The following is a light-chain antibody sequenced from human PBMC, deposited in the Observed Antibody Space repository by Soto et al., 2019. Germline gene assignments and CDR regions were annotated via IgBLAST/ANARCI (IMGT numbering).Light chain of an antibody. V-gene: IGKV1-9*01. CDR3: KQFNNDPPP. CDR1: QGISSY. Sequence: DIQLTQSPSFLSASIGDRVTITCRASQGISSYFAWYQQKPGKAPKLLIFTASTLQSGVPSRFSGSGSGTEFTLTISSLQPEDFATYYCKQFNNDPPPFGQGTRLEIK. CDR2: TAS. J-gene: IGKJ5*01.